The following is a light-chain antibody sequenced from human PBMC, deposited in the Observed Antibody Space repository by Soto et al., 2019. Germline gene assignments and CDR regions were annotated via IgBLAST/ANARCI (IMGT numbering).Light chain of an antibody. V-gene: IGKV3-20*01. CDR1: QSISRPY. J-gene: IGKJ1*01. CDR2: VAS. CDR3: HQYDHWA. Sequence: EIVLTQSPGTLSLSPGERDTLSCRASQSISRPYLAWYQQKPGQAPRLLINVASSRAEGIPDRVSGSGSWTAFTLKISRLEPEDFDVYYCHQYDHWAFGQGTKVEIK.